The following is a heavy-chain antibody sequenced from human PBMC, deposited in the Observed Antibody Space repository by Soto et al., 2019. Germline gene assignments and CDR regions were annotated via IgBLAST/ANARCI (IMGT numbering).Heavy chain of an antibody. CDR3: AKDMDDVTYYFDY. J-gene: IGHJ4*02. CDR2: ISWNSGSI. V-gene: IGHV3-9*01. Sequence: GGSLRLSCAASGFTFDDYAMHWVRQAPGKGLEWVSGISWNSGSIGYADSVKGRFTISRDNAKNSLYLQMNSLGAEDTALYYCAKDMDDVTYYFDYWGQGTLVTVSS. CDR1: GFTFDDYA. D-gene: IGHD1-1*01.